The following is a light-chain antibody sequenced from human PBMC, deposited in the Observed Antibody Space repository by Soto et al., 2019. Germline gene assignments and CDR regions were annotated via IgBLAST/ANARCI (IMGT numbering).Light chain of an antibody. CDR2: GVS. J-gene: IGKJ3*01. Sequence: EIVLTQSPGTLSLSPGERATLSCRASQSVNTKYLAWYQQKPGQAPRLLISGVSSRATGIPDRFSGSGSGTDFILNISRVEPEDFAVYYCQQFGTSSLVTFGPGTKVDIK. CDR1: QSVNTKY. V-gene: IGKV3-20*01. CDR3: QQFGTSSLVT.